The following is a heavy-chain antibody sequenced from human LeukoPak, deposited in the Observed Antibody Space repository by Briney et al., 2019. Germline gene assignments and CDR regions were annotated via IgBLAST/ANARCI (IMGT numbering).Heavy chain of an antibody. V-gene: IGHV3-21*01. CDR3: ARDFEYSSSSGMDV. Sequence: PGGSLRLSCAASGFTFSSYSMNWVRQASGKGLEWVSSISSSSSYIYYADSVKGRFTISRDNAKNSLYLQMNSLRAEDTAVYYCARDFEYSSSSGMDVWGQGTTVTVSS. D-gene: IGHD6-6*01. CDR2: ISSSSSYI. J-gene: IGHJ6*02. CDR1: GFTFSSYS.